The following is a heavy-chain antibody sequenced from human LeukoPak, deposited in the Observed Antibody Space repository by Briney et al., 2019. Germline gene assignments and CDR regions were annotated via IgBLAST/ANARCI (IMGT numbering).Heavy chain of an antibody. D-gene: IGHD4-23*01. V-gene: IGHV4-34*01. J-gene: IGHJ3*02. Sequence: SETLSLTCAVYGGSFSVYYWSWIRQPPGKGLEWIGEINHSGSTNYNPSLKSRVTISVDTSKNQFSLKLSSVTAADTAVYYCADDYGGNSGAFDIWGQGTMVTVSS. CDR1: GGSFSVYY. CDR2: INHSGST. CDR3: ADDYGGNSGAFDI.